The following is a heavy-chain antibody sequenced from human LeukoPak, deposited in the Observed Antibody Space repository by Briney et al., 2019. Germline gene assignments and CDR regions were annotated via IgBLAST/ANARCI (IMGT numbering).Heavy chain of an antibody. CDR2: ISYDGSNK. J-gene: IGHJ4*02. V-gene: IGHV3-30*04. CDR3: TRGSYDILTGYVYDY. D-gene: IGHD3-9*01. CDR1: GFTFSSYA. Sequence: PGGSLRLSCAASGFTFSSYAMHWVRQAPGKGLEWVALISYDGSNKYYADSVKGRFTISRDNSKNTLYLQMNSLKTEDTAVYYCTRGSYDILTGYVYDYWGQGTLVTVSS.